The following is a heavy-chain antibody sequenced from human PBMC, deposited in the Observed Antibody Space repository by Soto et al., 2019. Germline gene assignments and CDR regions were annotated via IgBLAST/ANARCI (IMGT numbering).Heavy chain of an antibody. CDR1: GCSIRDYF. D-gene: IGHD3-16*01. Sequence: PGTLSLTCVVSGCSIRDYFWTWIRQPPGTGLEWIGYISSTGTINYNSSLKSRVIISLDTSRNLFSLKLSSVTPADTAVYFCARDSKLLIQVNYYYYGMDFWCQGIMVTVFS. CDR2: ISSTGTI. J-gene: IGHJ6*02. CDR3: ARDSKLLIQVNYYYYGMDF. V-gene: IGHV4-59*01.